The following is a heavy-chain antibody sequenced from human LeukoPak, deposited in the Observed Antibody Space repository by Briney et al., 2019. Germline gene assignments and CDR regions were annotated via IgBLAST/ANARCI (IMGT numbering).Heavy chain of an antibody. CDR1: GGSISSYY. V-gene: IGHV4-4*07. CDR2: IYTSGST. CDR3: ARDRGDYEPVDY. D-gene: IGHD2-21*02. J-gene: IGHJ4*02. Sequence: SETLSLTCTDSGGSISSYYWSWIRQPAGKGLEWIGRIYTSGSTNYNPSLKSRVTMSLDTSKNQFSLKLSSVTAADTAVYYCARDRGDYEPVDYWGQGTLVTVSS.